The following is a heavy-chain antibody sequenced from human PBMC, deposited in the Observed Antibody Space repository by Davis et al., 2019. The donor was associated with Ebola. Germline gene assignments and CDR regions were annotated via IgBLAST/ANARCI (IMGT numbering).Heavy chain of an antibody. CDR3: ARISTVTTFDYYYGMDV. CDR1: GFNFSSYS. Sequence: GESLKISCAASGFNFSSYSMNWVRQAPGKGLEWVSSISSSSSYIYYADSVKGRFTISRDNAKNSLYLQMNSLRAEDTAVYYCARISTVTTFDYYYGMDVWGQGTTVTVSS. J-gene: IGHJ6*02. CDR2: ISSSSSYI. D-gene: IGHD4-17*01. V-gene: IGHV3-21*01.